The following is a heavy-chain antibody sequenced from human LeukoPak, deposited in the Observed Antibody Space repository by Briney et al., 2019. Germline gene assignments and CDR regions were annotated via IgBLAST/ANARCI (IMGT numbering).Heavy chain of an antibody. D-gene: IGHD3-22*01. V-gene: IGHV3-30*02. CDR1: GFTFSISA. J-gene: IGHJ4*02. CDR3: AKGGYPYDNSGHNYFDY. CDR2: IRYDGSNK. Sequence: EGSLRLSCAASGFTFSISAMSWVRQAPGRGLEWVAFIRYDGSNKYYTDSVKGRFTSSRDNSKNTLYLQMNSLRAEDTAVYYCAKGGYPYDNSGHNYFDYWGQGTLVTVSS.